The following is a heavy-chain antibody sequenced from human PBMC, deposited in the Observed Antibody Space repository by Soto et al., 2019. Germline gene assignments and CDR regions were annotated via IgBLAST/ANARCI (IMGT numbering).Heavy chain of an antibody. Sequence: QVQLVQSGAEVKKPGASVKVSCKASGYTFTSYTLHWVRQAPGQRLEWMGWINTGNGNTKYSQKFQGRVTITRDTSASTAYMELSSLRSEDTAVYYCARGDTMVRGVIIDYFAYWGQGTLVPVSS. CDR3: ARGDTMVRGVIIDYFAY. CDR2: INTGNGNT. J-gene: IGHJ4*02. CDR1: GYTFTSYT. D-gene: IGHD3-10*01. V-gene: IGHV1-3*04.